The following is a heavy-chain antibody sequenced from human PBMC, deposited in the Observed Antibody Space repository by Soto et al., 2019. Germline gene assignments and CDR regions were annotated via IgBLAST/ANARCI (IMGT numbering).Heavy chain of an antibody. CDR2: ISDSGGTT. Sequence: GGSLRLSCAASGFTFSSYGMTWVRQAPGKGLEWVSVISDSGGTTYDAASVKGRFTLSRDDSKNSVYLQMNSLKTEDTALYYCVRTIQPGTTTYFDYWGQGTLVTVSS. J-gene: IGHJ4*02. D-gene: IGHD1-1*01. CDR3: VRTIQPGTTTYFDY. CDR1: GFTFSSYG. V-gene: IGHV3-23*01.